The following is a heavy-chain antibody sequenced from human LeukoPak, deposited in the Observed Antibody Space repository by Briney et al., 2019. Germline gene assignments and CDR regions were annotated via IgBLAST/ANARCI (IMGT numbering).Heavy chain of an antibody. J-gene: IGHJ4*02. V-gene: IGHV4-34*12. CDR3: ARRNSGLDY. CDR1: GGSFSAYY. D-gene: IGHD3-10*01. Sequence: SETLSLTCAVYGGSFSAYYWSWIRQPPGKGLEWIGSIFYRGNTYYNASLNSRLIISVDTSKNQFSLKLNSVTAADTAVYYCARRNSGLDYWGQGTLVTVSS. CDR2: IFYRGNT.